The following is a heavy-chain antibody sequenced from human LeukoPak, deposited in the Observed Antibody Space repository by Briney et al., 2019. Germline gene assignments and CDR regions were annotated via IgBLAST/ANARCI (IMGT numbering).Heavy chain of an antibody. CDR2: IYYSGST. J-gene: IGHJ6*03. Sequence: SETLSLTCTVSGGSISSYYWSWIRQPPGKGLEWIGYIYYSGSTNYNPSLKSRVTMSVDTSKNQFSLKLSSVTAADTAVYYCAREHHLGFLEWLPSHYYYYYYMDVWGKGTTVTVSS. CDR1: GGSISSYY. CDR3: AREHHLGFLEWLPSHYYYYYYMDV. V-gene: IGHV4-59*12. D-gene: IGHD3-3*01.